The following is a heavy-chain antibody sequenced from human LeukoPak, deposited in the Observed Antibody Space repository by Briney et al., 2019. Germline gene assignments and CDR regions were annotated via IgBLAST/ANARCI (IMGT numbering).Heavy chain of an antibody. CDR1: GFIFSTQG. J-gene: IGHJ4*02. Sequence: GSQRLSCVASGFIFSTQGMHWVRQAPGKGLEWVAVAYDDRGNQYYADSVKGRFTISRDNSKNTLYVEMNSLRTEDTAVYYCATGSRYYYDDWGQGTPVTVSS. CDR3: ATGSRYYYDD. D-gene: IGHD3-22*01. V-gene: IGHV3-33*03. CDR2: AYDDRGNQ.